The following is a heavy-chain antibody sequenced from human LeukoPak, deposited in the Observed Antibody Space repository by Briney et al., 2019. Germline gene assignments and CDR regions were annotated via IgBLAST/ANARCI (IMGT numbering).Heavy chain of an antibody. Sequence: GGSLRLSCAASGFTFSSYGMHWVRQAPGKGLEWVAVISYDGSNKYYADSVKGRFTISRDNSKNTLYLQMNSLRAEDTAVYYCAKGGDSGYDSPRPFYFEYWGEGTLVSVFS. V-gene: IGHV3-30*18. J-gene: IGHJ4*02. D-gene: IGHD5-12*01. CDR1: GFTFSSYG. CDR3: AKGGDSGYDSPRPFYFEY. CDR2: ISYDGSNK.